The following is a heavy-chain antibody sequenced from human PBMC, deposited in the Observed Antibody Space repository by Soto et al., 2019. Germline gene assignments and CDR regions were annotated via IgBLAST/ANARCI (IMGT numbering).Heavy chain of an antibody. J-gene: IGHJ5*02. V-gene: IGHV4-59*05. D-gene: IGHD3-22*01. CDR3: ARHVDIRTWLSWFDP. CDR2: MSYSGNT. Sequence: QLQLQESGPGLVKPSETLSLTCTVSGGSISSYYWSWIRQPPGKGLEWIGSMSYSGNTYYNPSLKSRVTISLDTSKNHFSLSLSSVTAADTSVYYCARHVDIRTWLSWFDPWGQGTLVTVSS. CDR1: GGSISSYY.